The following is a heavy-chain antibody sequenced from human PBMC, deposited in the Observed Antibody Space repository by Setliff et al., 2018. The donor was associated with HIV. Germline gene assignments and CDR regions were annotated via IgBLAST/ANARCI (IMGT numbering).Heavy chain of an antibody. Sequence: GGSLRLSCTASGFTFGDFAVTWVRQAPGKGLEWVGFIRSKAYGGTTDYAASVKGRFTISRDDSKSIGYLQMNSLKTEDTAVYYCARADYGDFVEYWGRGTLVTVSS. J-gene: IGHJ4*02. CDR1: GFTFGDFA. CDR3: ARADYGDFVEY. D-gene: IGHD4-17*01. CDR2: IRSKAYGGTT. V-gene: IGHV3-49*04.